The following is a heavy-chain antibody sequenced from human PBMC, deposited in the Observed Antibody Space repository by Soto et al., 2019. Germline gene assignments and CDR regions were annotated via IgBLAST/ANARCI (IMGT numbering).Heavy chain of an antibody. J-gene: IGHJ6*02. CDR2: ISSSGSTI. V-gene: IGHV3-11*01. Sequence: GGSLRLSCAASGFTFSDYYMSWIRQAPGKGLEWVSYISSSGSTIYYADSVKGRFTISRDNAKNSLYLQMNSLRAEDTAVYYCASPGGRSSSYGRYYYYGMDVWGQGTTVTVSS. D-gene: IGHD6-6*01. CDR3: ASPGGRSSSYGRYYYYGMDV. CDR1: GFTFSDYY.